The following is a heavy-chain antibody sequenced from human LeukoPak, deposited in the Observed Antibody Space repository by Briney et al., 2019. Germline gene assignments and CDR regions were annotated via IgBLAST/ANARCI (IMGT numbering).Heavy chain of an antibody. D-gene: IGHD6-13*01. CDR1: GGSFSGYY. Sequence: PSETLSLTCAVYGGSFSGYYWSWIRQPPGKGLEWIGEINHSGSTNYNPSLKSRVTISVDTSKNQFSLKLSSVTAADTAVYYCAKAIGYSSSWYDYYYYYYMDVWGKGTTVTVSS. CDR2: INHSGST. V-gene: IGHV4-34*01. CDR3: AKAIGYSSSWYDYYYYYYMDV. J-gene: IGHJ6*03.